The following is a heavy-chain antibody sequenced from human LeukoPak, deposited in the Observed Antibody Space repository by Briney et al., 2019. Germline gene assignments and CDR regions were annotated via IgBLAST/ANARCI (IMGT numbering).Heavy chain of an antibody. CDR3: ARDGVLVVPAAYELPYYYYYMDV. CDR2: INPSGGST. V-gene: IGHV1-46*01. D-gene: IGHD2-2*01. Sequence: ASVKVSCKASGYTFTSYYMHWVRQAPGQGLEWMGIINPSGGSTSYAQKFQGRVTMTRDMSTSTVYMELSSLRSEDTAVYYCARDGVLVVPAAYELPYYYYYMDVWGKGTTVTVSS. CDR1: GYTFTSYY. J-gene: IGHJ6*03.